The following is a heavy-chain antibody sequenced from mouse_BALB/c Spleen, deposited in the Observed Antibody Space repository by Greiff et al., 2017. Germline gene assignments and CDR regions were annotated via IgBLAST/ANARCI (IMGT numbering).Heavy chain of an antibody. Sequence: QVQLQQSGAELVRPGVSVKISCKASGYSFTSYWMHWVKQRPGQGLEWIGMIDPSDSETRLNQKFKDKATLTVDKSSSTAYMQLSSPTSEDSAVYYCARQLGRGWYFDVWGAGTTVTVSS. CDR1: GYSFTSYW. D-gene: IGHD4-1*02. J-gene: IGHJ1*01. V-gene: IGHV1S127*01. CDR2: IDPSDSET. CDR3: ARQLGRGWYFDV.